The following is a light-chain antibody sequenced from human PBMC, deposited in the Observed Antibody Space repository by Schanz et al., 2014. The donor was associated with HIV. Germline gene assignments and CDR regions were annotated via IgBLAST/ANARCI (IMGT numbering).Light chain of an antibody. J-gene: IGKJ1*01. CDR3: QQYESYSRT. V-gene: IGKV1-5*03. CDR1: QSINPW. CDR2: KAS. Sequence: DIQMTQSPSTVSASVGDRVTITCRASQSINPWLAWYQQKPGKAPNLLIYKASTLESGVPSRFSGSGSGTEFTLTISSLQPDDFATYYCQQYESYSRTFGQGTKVEIK.